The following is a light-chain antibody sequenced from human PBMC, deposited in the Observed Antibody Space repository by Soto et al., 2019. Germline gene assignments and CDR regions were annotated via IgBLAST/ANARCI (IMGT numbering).Light chain of an antibody. CDR3: QQYGSSSYT. J-gene: IGKJ2*01. Sequence: DIVLTQSPDTLSLSPGERATISCRASQSVSSNYLAWYQQKPGQAPRLLIYGASTRATGIPDRFSGSRSGTDFPLTSSLLEPEDCAVYYCQQYGSSSYTFGQGTRLEIK. CDR2: GAS. CDR1: QSVSSNY. V-gene: IGKV3-20*01.